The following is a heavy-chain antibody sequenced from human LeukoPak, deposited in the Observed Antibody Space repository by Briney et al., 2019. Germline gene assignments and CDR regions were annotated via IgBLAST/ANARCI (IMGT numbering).Heavy chain of an antibody. CDR3: ARGLSSLLVAGCFDY. Sequence: PSETLSLTCVVYGGSFSGFYWSWIRQPPGKGLEWIGEINHSGSTNYNPSVKSRVTISIDQSKNQFSLRLSSVTAADTAVYYCARGLSSLLVAGCFDYWGQGTLVTVSS. CDR2: INHSGST. CDR1: GGSFSGFY. D-gene: IGHD6-19*01. J-gene: IGHJ4*02. V-gene: IGHV4-34*01.